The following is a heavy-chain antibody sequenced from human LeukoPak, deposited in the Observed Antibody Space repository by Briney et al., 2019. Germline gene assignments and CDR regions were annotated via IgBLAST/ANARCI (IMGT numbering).Heavy chain of an antibody. CDR2: ISSSSSYI. Sequence: PGGSLRLSCAASGFTFSSYSMNWVRQAPGKGLEWVSSISSSSSYIYYADSVKGRFTISRDNAKNSLYLQMNSLRAEDMALYYCAKDSSPTLWYFDLWGRGTLVTVSS. V-gene: IGHV3-21*04. CDR1: GFTFSSYS. J-gene: IGHJ2*01. D-gene: IGHD2/OR15-2a*01. CDR3: AKDSSPTLWYFDL.